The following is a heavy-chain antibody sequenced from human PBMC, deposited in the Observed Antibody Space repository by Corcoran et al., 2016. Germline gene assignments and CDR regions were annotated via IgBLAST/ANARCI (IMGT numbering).Heavy chain of an antibody. CDR3: ARDYGDYVNYYYYYGRDV. J-gene: IGHJ6*02. CDR2: INHSGST. Sequence: QVQLQQWGAGLLKPSETLSLTCAVYGGSFSGYYWSWIRQPPGKGLEWIGEINHSGSTNYNPYLKSRVTISVDTSKNQFSLKLSSVTAADTAVYYGARDYGDYVNYYYYYGRDVWGQGTTVTGSS. CDR1: GGSFSGYY. V-gene: IGHV4-34*01. D-gene: IGHD4-17*01.